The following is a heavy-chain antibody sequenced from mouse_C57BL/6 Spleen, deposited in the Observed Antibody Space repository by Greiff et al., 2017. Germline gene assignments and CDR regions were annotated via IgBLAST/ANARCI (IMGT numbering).Heavy chain of an antibody. V-gene: IGHV1-26*01. J-gene: IGHJ4*01. CDR3: ARSATRGAMDY. Sequence: VQLQQSGPELVKPGASVKISCKASGYTFTDYYMNWVKQSHGKSLEWIGDINPNNGGTSYNQKFKGKATLTVDKSSSTAYMELRSLTSEDSAVYYCARSATRGAMDYWGQGTSVTVSS. CDR1: GYTFTDYY. CDR2: INPNNGGT. D-gene: IGHD1-1*01.